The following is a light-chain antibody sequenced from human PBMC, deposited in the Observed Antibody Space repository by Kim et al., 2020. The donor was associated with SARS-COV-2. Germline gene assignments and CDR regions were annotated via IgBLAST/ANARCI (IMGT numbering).Light chain of an antibody. V-gene: IGLV2-8*01. CDR3: SSYAGSNNGV. CDR2: DGT. J-gene: IGLJ2*01. Sequence: GQSVNISCTGSSSDITIYDYVSWYQQYPGKAPKLIIYDGTKRPSGVPDRFSGSKSANTASLTVSGLQAEDEADYYCSSYAGSNNGVFGGGTQLTVL. CDR1: SSDITIYDY.